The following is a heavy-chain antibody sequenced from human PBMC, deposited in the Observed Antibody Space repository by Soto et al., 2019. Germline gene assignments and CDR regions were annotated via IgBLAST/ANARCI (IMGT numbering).Heavy chain of an antibody. J-gene: IGHJ4*02. CDR3: AHRLSGYRWNWGYVDY. D-gene: IGHD1-1*01. CDR1: GFSLTTSPMG. CDR2: IYWDDDK. V-gene: IGHV2-5*02. Sequence: QITLKESGPTLVKPTHTLTLTCTFSGFSLTTSPMGVGWIRQPPGNALEWLVVIYWDDDKLYSPSLKSRLTCTADTSKTHLVLTMTIIDPVDTATYYSAHRLSGYRWNWGYVDYWGQGALVTV.